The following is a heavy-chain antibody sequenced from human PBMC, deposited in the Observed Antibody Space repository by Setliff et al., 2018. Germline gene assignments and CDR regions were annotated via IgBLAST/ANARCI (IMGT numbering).Heavy chain of an antibody. CDR1: GFSLNTTGEG. D-gene: IGHD6-6*01. J-gene: IGHJ5*02. CDR2: VYWDGDQ. V-gene: IGHV2-5*02. CDR3: ALRRGNEWHLVRWFDP. Sequence: SGPTLVNPTQTLTLTCTFSGFSLNTTGEGVGWIRQPPGKALEWLALVYWDGDQRYSPSLNSRLSTTKDSSKSQVFLTMTNMDPVDTATYYCALRRGNEWHLVRWFDPWGPGIQVTVS.